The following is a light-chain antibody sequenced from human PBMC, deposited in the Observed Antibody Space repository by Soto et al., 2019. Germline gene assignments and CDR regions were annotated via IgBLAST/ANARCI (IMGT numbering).Light chain of an antibody. CDR2: EDR. Sequence: QSVRTQPASVSGSPGQSITISCAGSSNDVGGYNLVSWYQHHPGKAPKLILYEDRLRPSGVSYRFSGSKSGNTASLTISGLQPEDEADYHCCTYAGGSSYVFGTGTKVTVL. J-gene: IGLJ1*01. CDR1: SNDVGGYNL. CDR3: CTYAGGSSYV. V-gene: IGLV2-23*01.